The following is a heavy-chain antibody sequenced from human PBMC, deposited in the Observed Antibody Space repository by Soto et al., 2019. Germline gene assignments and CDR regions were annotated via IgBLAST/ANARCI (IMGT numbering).Heavy chain of an antibody. V-gene: IGHV3-23*01. D-gene: IGHD6-13*01. CDR3: ASTTNSSTRFNWLDP. Sequence: PGGSLRLSCSASGFTFTSYAMSWVRQAPGKGLEWVSGISGSGGDTKSADSVKGRFTISRDNFKNMLYLQMNSLRSEDTAVYYCASTTNSSTRFNWLDPHRKETLVTTSS. CDR1: GFTFTSYA. J-gene: IGHJ5*01. CDR2: ISGSGGDT.